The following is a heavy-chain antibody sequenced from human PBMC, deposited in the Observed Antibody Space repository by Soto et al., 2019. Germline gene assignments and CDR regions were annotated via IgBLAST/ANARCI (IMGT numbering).Heavy chain of an antibody. Sequence: GASVKVSCKASGYTFTSYAMHWVRQAPGQGLEWMGWINAGNGNTKYSQKFQGRVTITRDTSASTAYMELSSLRSEDTAVYYCARGPLYYDILTGYLWWFDPWGQGTLVTVSS. V-gene: IGHV1-3*01. CDR1: GYTFTSYA. J-gene: IGHJ5*02. CDR2: INAGNGNT. CDR3: ARGPLYYDILTGYLWWFDP. D-gene: IGHD3-9*01.